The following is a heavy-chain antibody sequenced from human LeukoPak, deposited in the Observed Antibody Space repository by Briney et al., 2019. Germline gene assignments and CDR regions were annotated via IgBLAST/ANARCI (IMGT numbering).Heavy chain of an antibody. CDR3: ARDRRANGVLTLLGY. CDR2: ISAYNGNT. V-gene: IGHV1-18*01. CDR1: GYTFTSYG. J-gene: IGHJ4*02. D-gene: IGHD3-16*01. Sequence: ASVKVSCKASGYTFTSYGISWVRQAPGQGLEWMGWISAYNGNTNYAQKLQGRVTMTTDTSTSTAYMELRSLRSDDTAVYYCARDRRANGVLTLLGYWGQGTLVTVSS.